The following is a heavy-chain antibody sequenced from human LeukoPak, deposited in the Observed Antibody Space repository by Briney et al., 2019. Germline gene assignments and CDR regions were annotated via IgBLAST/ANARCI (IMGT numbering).Heavy chain of an antibody. CDR1: GFTFSSYS. Sequence: GGSLRLSCAASGFTFSSYSMNWVRQAPGKGLEWVSYITSNSITIYYLDSVRGRFTISRDNAKNSLYLQMNSLRAEDTAVYYCAKDAANLLYYFDYWGQGALVTVSS. CDR3: AKDAANLLYYFDY. CDR2: ITSNSITI. J-gene: IGHJ4*02. V-gene: IGHV3-48*01. D-gene: IGHD2-15*01.